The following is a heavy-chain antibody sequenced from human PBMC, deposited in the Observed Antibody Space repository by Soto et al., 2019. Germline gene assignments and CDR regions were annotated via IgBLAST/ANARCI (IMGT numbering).Heavy chain of an antibody. Sequence: EVPLVESGGGLIQPGGSLRLSCAASGFNVSSNCMSWVRQAPGKGLEWLSVIYSGGSTYYAESVKGRFTISRDNSKNTLNLQMNALRVEDTAVYYCARGPHVGISTSWGQGTLVTVSS. V-gene: IGHV3-53*01. CDR1: GFNVSSNC. D-gene: IGHD2-2*01. CDR2: IYSGGST. CDR3: ARGPHVGISTS. J-gene: IGHJ4*02.